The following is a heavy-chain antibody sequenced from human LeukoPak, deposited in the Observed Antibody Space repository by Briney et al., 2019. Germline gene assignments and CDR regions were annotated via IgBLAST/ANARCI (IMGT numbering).Heavy chain of an antibody. V-gene: IGHV1-69*13. D-gene: IGHD6-6*01. CDR3: ARNWGIAARKGYYYYMDV. CDR2: IIPIFGTA. J-gene: IGHJ6*03. CDR1: GGTFSSYA. Sequence: AASVKVSCKASGGTFSSYAISWVRQAPGQGLEWMGGIIPIFGTANYAQKFQGRVTITADESTSTAYMELSSLRSEDTAVYYCARNWGIAARKGYYYYMDVWGKGTTVTVSS.